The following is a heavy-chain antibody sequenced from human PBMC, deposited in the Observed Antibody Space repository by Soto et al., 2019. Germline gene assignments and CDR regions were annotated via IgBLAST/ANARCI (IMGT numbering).Heavy chain of an antibody. CDR2: IYYSGST. CDR3: ARQRPSIFGSVDLFDY. CDR1: GGSISSYY. Sequence: SETLSLTCTVSGGSISSYYWSWIRQPPGKGLEWIGYIYYSGSTNYNPSLKSRVTISVDTSKNQFSLKLSSVTAADTAVYYCARQRPSIFGSVDLFDYWGQGTLVTVSS. V-gene: IGHV4-59*08. J-gene: IGHJ4*02. D-gene: IGHD3-3*01.